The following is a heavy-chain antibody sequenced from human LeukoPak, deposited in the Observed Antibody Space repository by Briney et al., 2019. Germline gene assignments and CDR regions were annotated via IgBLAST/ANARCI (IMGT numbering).Heavy chain of an antibody. CDR1: GISLSNYA. CDR3: AKRGVVIRGLLVIGYHQGAYHYDF. J-gene: IGHJ4*02. Sequence: GGSLRLSCVVSGISLSNYAMTWVRQAPGKGLEWVSYISERGGTTTYADSVKGRFTISRDTSLNTLYLQMNNLSPEDTAVYFCAKRGVVIRGLLVIGYHQGAYHYDFWGQGVLVTVSS. CDR2: ISERGGTT. V-gene: IGHV3-23*01. D-gene: IGHD3-10*01.